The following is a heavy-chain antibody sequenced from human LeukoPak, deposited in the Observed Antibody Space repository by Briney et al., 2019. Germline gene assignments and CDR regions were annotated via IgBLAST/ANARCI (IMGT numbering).Heavy chain of an antibody. J-gene: IGHJ4*02. Sequence: GGSLRLSCAASGFTFSSYAMSWVRQAPGKGLEWVSVISNSGGNTYYADSVKGRFTISRDNSKNTLYLQMNSLRAEDTAVYYCAKDSGGGVDSPINYWGQGTLVTVSS. CDR3: AKDSGGGVDSPINY. CDR1: GFTFSSYA. CDR2: ISNSGGNT. D-gene: IGHD2-15*01. V-gene: IGHV3-23*01.